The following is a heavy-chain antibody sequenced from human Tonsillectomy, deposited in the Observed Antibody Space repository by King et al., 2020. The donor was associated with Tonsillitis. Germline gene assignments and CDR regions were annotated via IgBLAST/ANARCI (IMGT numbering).Heavy chain of an antibody. D-gene: IGHD3-16*01. CDR2: IRFDGINK. Sequence: VQLVESGGGVVQPGGSLRLSCAASGFTFSSYGMHWVRQAPGKGLKWVAFIRFDGINKYYADSVKGRFTISRDNSKNTLYLQMNSLRPEDTAVYYCAKGKIGGYDGYFDYWGQGTLVTVSS. J-gene: IGHJ4*02. CDR1: GFTFSSYG. V-gene: IGHV3-30*02. CDR3: AKGKIGGYDGYFDY.